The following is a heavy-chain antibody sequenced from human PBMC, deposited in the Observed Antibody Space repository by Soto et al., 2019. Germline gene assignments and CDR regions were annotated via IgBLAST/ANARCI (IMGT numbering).Heavy chain of an antibody. J-gene: IGHJ6*02. D-gene: IGHD1-1*01. Sequence: VASVKVSCKASGGTFSSYAISWVRQAPGQGLEWMGGIIPIFGTANYAQKFQGRVTITADKSTSTAYMELSSLRSEDTAVYYCASVVERRYYYYGMDVWGQGTTVTVSS. CDR2: IIPIFGTA. CDR1: GGTFSSYA. CDR3: ASVVERRYYYYGMDV. V-gene: IGHV1-69*06.